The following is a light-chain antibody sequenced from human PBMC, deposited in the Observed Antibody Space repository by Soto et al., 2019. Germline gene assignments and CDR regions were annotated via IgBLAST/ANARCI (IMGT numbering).Light chain of an antibody. CDR2: GAS. V-gene: IGKV3-20*01. J-gene: IGKJ4*01. CDR3: QQYGSSPALT. Sequence: EIVLTQSPGTLSLSPGERATLSCRASQSVSSSYLSWYQQKPGQAPRLLIYGASSRATGTADRCSGSGSGTAVSLPISRLEPDDFAVYYCQQYGSSPALTFGGGTKVEIK. CDR1: QSVSSSY.